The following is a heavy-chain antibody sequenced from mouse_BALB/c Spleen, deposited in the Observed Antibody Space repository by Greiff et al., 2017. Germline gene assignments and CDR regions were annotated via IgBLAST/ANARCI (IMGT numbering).Heavy chain of an antibody. CDR3: AREGGWLRQEAWFAY. J-gene: IGHJ3*01. V-gene: IGHV3-2*02. D-gene: IGHD2-2*01. CDR1: GYSITSDYA. CDR2: ISYSGST. Sequence: EVQLQESGPGLVKPSQSLSLTCTVTGYSITSDYAWNWIRQFPGNKLEWMGYISYSGSTSYNPSLKSRISITRDTSKNQFFLQLNSVTTEDTATYYCAREGGWLRQEAWFAYWGQGTLVTVSA.